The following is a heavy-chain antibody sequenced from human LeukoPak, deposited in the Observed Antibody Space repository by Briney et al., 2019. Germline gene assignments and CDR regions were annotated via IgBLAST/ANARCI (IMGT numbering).Heavy chain of an antibody. J-gene: IGHJ4*02. V-gene: IGHV3-30*18. Sequence: PGGSLRLSCAASGFTFSSYGMHWVRQAPGKGLEWVAVISYDGSNKYYADSVKGRFTISRDNSKNTLYLQMNSPRAEDTAVYYCAKDPGWVLVVVPAAIDYWGQGTLVTVSS. CDR3: AKDPGWVLVVVPAAIDY. D-gene: IGHD2-2*01. CDR2: ISYDGSNK. CDR1: GFTFSSYG.